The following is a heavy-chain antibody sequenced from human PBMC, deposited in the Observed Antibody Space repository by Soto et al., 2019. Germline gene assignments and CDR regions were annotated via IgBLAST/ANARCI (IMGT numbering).Heavy chain of an antibody. CDR3: AREQEERYFDSTYVHYYYYYGMDV. J-gene: IGHJ6*02. D-gene: IGHD3-9*01. CDR1: GGSISSYY. V-gene: IGHV4-4*07. Sequence: KPSETLSLTCTVSGGSISSYYWSWIRQPAGKGLEWIGRIYTSGSTNYNPSLKSRVTMSVDTSKNQFSLKLSSVTAADTAVYYCAREQEERYFDSTYVHYYYYYGMDVWGQGTTVTVPS. CDR2: IYTSGST.